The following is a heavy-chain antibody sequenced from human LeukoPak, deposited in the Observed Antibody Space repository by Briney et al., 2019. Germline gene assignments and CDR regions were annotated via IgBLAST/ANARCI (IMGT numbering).Heavy chain of an antibody. V-gene: IGHV3-30*03. D-gene: IGHD3-9*01. CDR1: GFTFSNYW. CDR3: ARDFRDWLLWGGYYYYMDV. CDR2: ISYDGSNK. J-gene: IGHJ6*03. Sequence: PGGSLRLSCAASGFTFSNYWMSWVRQAPGKGLEWVAVISYDGSNKYYADSVKGRFTISRDNSKNTLYLQMNSLRAEDTAVYYCARDFRDWLLWGGYYYYMDVWGKGTTVTVSS.